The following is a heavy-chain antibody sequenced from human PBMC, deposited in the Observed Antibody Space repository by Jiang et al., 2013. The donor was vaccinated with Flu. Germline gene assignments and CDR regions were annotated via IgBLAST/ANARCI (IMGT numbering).Heavy chain of an antibody. J-gene: IGHJ6*02. CDR1: GFSFSDYA. Sequence: QLVESGGGVVQPGRSLRLSCAASGFSFSDYAMHWVRQAPGKGLEWVTVISYDGSTKYYADSVKGRFTISRDNSKNTLYLQMNSLRAEDTAMYYCARVGYCTTTSCYAPVYYQHYGMDVWGPGTTVTVSS. D-gene: IGHD2-2*01. CDR3: ARVGYCTTTSCYAPVYYQHYGMDV. CDR2: ISYDGSTK. V-gene: IGHV3-30*04.